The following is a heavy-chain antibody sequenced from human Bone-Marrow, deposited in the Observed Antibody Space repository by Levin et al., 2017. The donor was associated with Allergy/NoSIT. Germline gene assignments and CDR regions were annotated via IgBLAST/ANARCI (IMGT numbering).Heavy chain of an antibody. Sequence: RTSETLSLTCAVYGGSFSGYYWSWIRQPPGKGLEWIGEINHSGSTNYNPSLKSRVTISVDTSKNQFSLKLSSVTAADTAVYYCARGVGYCSGGSCLRYAFDIWGQGTMVTVSS. CDR3: ARGVGYCSGGSCLRYAFDI. CDR1: GGSFSGYY. V-gene: IGHV4-34*01. J-gene: IGHJ3*02. D-gene: IGHD2-15*01. CDR2: INHSGST.